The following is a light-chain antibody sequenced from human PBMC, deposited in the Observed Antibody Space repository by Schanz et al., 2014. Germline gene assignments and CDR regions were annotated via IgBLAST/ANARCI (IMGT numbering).Light chain of an antibody. CDR3: QVWDSSYV. CDR2: DDS. CDR1: NIGSKS. J-gene: IGLJ1*01. Sequence: SSELTQPPSVSVAPGQTARITCGGNNIGSKSVHWYQQKPGQAPVLVVYDDSDRPSGIPEGFSGSNSGNTATLTISRVEAGDEADYYCQVWDSSYVFGTGTKLTVL. V-gene: IGLV3-21*02.